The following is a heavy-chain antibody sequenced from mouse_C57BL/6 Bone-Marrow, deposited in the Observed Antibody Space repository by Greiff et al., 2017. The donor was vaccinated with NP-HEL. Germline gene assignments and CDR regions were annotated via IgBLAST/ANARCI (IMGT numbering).Heavy chain of an antibody. D-gene: IGHD2-2*01. V-gene: IGHV1-55*01. CDR1: GYTFTSYW. CDR2: IYPGSGST. CDR3: ARATMVTTREVRCAMDY. Sequence: QVQLQQPGAELVKPGASVKMSCKASGYTFTSYWITWVKQRPGQGLEWIGHIYPGSGSTNYNEKFKSKATLTADTSSSTAYMQLSSLTSEDSAVYYCARATMVTTREVRCAMDYWGKGTSVTVSS. J-gene: IGHJ4*01.